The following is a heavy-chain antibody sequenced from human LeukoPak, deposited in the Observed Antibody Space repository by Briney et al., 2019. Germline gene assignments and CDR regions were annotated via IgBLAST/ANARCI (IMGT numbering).Heavy chain of an antibody. Sequence: GGSLRLSCAASGFTFSSYSMNWVRQAPGKGLEWVSSISSSSYIYYADSVKGRFTISRDNAKNSLYLQMNSLRAEDTAVYYCARPLEYCSSTSCSDYWGQGTLVTVSS. V-gene: IGHV3-21*01. D-gene: IGHD2-2*01. CDR1: GFTFSSYS. CDR3: ARPLEYCSSTSCSDY. CDR2: ISSSSYI. J-gene: IGHJ4*02.